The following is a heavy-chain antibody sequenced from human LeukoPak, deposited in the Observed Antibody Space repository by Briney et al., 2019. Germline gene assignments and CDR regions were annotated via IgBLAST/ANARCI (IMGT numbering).Heavy chain of an antibody. V-gene: IGHV3-30-3*01. Sequence: GGSLRLSCAASGFTFSSYAMHWVRQAPGKGLEWVAVISYDGSNKYYADSVKGRFTISRDNSKNTPYLQMNSLRAEDTAVYYCARDVDTIFGVVIILGYFDYWGQGTLVTVSS. CDR3: ARDVDTIFGVVIILGYFDY. CDR2: ISYDGSNK. J-gene: IGHJ4*02. CDR1: GFTFSSYA. D-gene: IGHD3-3*01.